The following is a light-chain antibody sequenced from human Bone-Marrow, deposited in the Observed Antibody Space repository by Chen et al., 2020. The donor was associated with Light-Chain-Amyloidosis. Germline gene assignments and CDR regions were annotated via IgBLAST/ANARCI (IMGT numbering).Light chain of an antibody. V-gene: IGLV2-14*01. CDR2: EVT. Sequence: QSALTQPASVSGSPGQSIPISCTGTSSDVGGDNHVSWYQQHPEKAPKLMIYEVTNRPSWVPDRFSGSKSDNTASLTISGLQTEDEADYFCSSYTITNTLVFGSGTRVTVL. CDR1: SSDVGGDNH. CDR3: SSYTITNTLV. J-gene: IGLJ1*01.